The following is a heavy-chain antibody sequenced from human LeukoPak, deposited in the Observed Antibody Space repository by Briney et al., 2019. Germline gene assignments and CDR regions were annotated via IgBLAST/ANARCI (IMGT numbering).Heavy chain of an antibody. V-gene: IGHV1-69*04. CDR1: GGTFSSYA. CDR3: ARGPLQQLPQGANWYFDL. Sequence: SVKVSCKASGGTFSSYAISWVRQAPGQGLEWMGRIIPILGIANYAQKFQGRVTITADKSTSTAYMELSSLRSEDTAVYYCARGPLQQLPQGANWYFDLWGRGTLVTVSS. D-gene: IGHD6-13*01. J-gene: IGHJ2*01. CDR2: IIPILGIA.